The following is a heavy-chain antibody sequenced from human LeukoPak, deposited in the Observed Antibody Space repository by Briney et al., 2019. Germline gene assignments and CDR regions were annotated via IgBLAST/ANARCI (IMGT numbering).Heavy chain of an antibody. CDR1: GYTFTSYY. CDR2: INPSGSST. Sequence: ASVNVSCKASGYTFTSYYMHWVRQAPGQGLEWMGIINPSGSSTSYAQKFQGRVTMTRDTSTSTVYMELSSLRSEDTAVYYCASAYCGGDCYSPEEEYYYYGMDVWGKGTTVTVSS. V-gene: IGHV1-46*01. D-gene: IGHD2-21*02. CDR3: ASAYCGGDCYSPEEEYYYYGMDV. J-gene: IGHJ6*04.